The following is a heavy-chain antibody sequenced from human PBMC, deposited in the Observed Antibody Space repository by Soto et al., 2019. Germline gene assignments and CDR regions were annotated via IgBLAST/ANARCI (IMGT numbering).Heavy chain of an antibody. CDR2: IDHSGST. CDR1: GGSFSGYY. J-gene: IGHJ6*02. CDR3: AREGGYFDSSGSGVYHYHGVDV. D-gene: IGHD3-22*01. Sequence: SETLSLTCGVNGGSFSGYYWNWIRQSPGKGLEWIGEIDHSGSTNYNPSLKSRVTMSLDTSRNQFSLKLSSVTAADTAVYYCAREGGYFDSSGSGVYHYHGVDVWGQGTTVTVSS. V-gene: IGHV4-34*01.